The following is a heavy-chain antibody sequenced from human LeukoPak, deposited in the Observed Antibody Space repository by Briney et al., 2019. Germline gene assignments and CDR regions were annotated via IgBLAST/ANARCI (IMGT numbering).Heavy chain of an antibody. D-gene: IGHD6-13*01. CDR1: GGTFSSYA. CDR2: IIPILGIA. J-gene: IGHJ5*02. V-gene: IGHV1-69*04. CDR3: ARSIAAAVNWFDP. Sequence: SVKVSCKASGGTFSSYAISWVRQAPGQGLEWMGRIIPILGIANYAQKFQGRVTITADKSTSTAYMELSSLRSDDTAVYYCARSIAAAVNWFDPWGQGTLVTVSS.